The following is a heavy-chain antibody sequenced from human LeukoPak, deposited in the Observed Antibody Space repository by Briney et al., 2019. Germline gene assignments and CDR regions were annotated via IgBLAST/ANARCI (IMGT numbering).Heavy chain of an antibody. D-gene: IGHD3-10*01. J-gene: IGHJ5*02. V-gene: IGHV5-51*01. CDR3: ASYGSGSYNGWFDP. Sequence: GESLKISCKASGYSFTNYWIAWVRQMPGKGLEWMGIIYPGDSDTRYSPSFQGQVTISADKSITTAYLQWNSLKTSDTAMYYCASYGSGSYNGWFDPWGQGTLVTVSS. CDR1: GYSFTNYW. CDR2: IYPGDSDT.